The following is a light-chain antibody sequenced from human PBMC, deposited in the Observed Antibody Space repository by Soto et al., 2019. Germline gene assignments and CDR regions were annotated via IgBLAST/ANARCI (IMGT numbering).Light chain of an antibody. Sequence: DIQMTQSPSSLSASVGGRVTITCRASQDIGTSLDWFQQKPGTAPKRLIYTISDLQSGVPSRFSGGGSGTEFTLTSSSLQTEDSATSYCLQHYAFPFTFGPGTKVHV. CDR1: QDIGTS. CDR3: LQHYAFPFT. J-gene: IGKJ3*01. V-gene: IGKV1-17*01. CDR2: TIS.